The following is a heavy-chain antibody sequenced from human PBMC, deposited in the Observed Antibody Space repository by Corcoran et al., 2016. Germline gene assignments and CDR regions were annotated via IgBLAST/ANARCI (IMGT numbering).Heavy chain of an antibody. J-gene: IGHJ6*02. V-gene: IGHV1-69*01. CDR2: IIPIFGTA. D-gene: IGHD3-16*01. Sequence: QVQLEQSWAEVKKPGSSVKVSCKASGGTFSSYAISWVRQAPGQGLEWMGGIIPIFGTANYTQKFQGRVTITADESTSTAYMELSSLRSEDTAVYYCARVSFLRRYYYYGIDVWGQGTTVTVSS. CDR3: ARVSFLRRYYYYGIDV. CDR1: GGTFSSYA.